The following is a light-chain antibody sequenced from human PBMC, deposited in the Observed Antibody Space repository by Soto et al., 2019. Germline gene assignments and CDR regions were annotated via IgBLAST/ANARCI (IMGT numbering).Light chain of an antibody. CDR1: QSVSSSY. CDR2: GAS. J-gene: IGKJ1*01. V-gene: IGKV3-20*01. Sequence: EIVLTQTPGTLSLSPGERATLSCRASQSVSSSYLAWYQQKPGQAPRLLIYGASSRATGIPDRFSGSGSGTDFTLTISRLEPEDFAVYYCHQYGSSPRTFGQGSMVDVK. CDR3: HQYGSSPRT.